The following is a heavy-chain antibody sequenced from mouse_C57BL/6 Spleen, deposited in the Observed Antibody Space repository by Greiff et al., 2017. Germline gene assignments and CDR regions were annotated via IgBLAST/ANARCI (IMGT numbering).Heavy chain of an antibody. CDR3: ARVYDYDFYYFDY. V-gene: IGHV1-52*01. J-gene: IGHJ2*01. CDR1: GYTFTSYW. Sequence: QVQLQQPGAELVRPGSSVKLSCKASGYTFTSYWMHWVKQRPIQGLEWIGNIDPSDSETHYNQKFKDKATLTVDKSSSTAYMQLSSLTSEDSAVYYCARVYDYDFYYFDYWGQGTTLTVSS. CDR2: IDPSDSET. D-gene: IGHD2-4*01.